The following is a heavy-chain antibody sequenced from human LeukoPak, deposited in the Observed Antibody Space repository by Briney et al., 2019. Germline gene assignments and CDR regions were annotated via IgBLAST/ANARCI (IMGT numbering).Heavy chain of an antibody. CDR3: VRDGDDYNFDY. CDR1: GFSISSFW. Sequence: GGSLTLSCAASGFSISSFWMHWVRQAPGKGLVWVSRVNGEGGYRNYADSVKGRFTISRDNARNTLYLQMHSLRAEDTAVYYCVRDGDDYNFDYWGQGSLVTVS. J-gene: IGHJ4*02. D-gene: IGHD5-24*01. V-gene: IGHV3-74*01. CDR2: VNGEGGYR.